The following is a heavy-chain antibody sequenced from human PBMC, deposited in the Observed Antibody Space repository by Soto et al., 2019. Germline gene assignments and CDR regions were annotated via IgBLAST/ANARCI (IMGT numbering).Heavy chain of an antibody. CDR3: ASGIQLGLRRINTGYSG. Sequence: QVQLVQSGAEVKKPESSVKVSCKAPGGTFSTYAISWVRQAPGQGLEWMGGIIPMFGTANYAQRFQDRVTITADESTSTVYMELSSLRSEDTAVYFCASGIQLGLRRINTGYSGWGQGTLVTVSS. CDR2: IIPMFGTA. CDR1: GGTFSTYA. V-gene: IGHV1-69*12. J-gene: IGHJ4*02. D-gene: IGHD5-12*01.